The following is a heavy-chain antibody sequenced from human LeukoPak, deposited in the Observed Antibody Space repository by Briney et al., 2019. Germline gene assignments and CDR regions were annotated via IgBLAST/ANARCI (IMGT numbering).Heavy chain of an antibody. CDR2: ISDSGGST. V-gene: IGHV3-23*01. J-gene: IGHJ4*02. D-gene: IGHD6-13*01. CDR3: AKCRGSSWSDYFDY. Sequence: GGSLRLSCAASGFTFSSYSTNWVRQAPGKGLEWVSAISDSGGSTYYADSVKGRFTISRDNSRNTLYLQMNTLRAEDTAVYYCAKCRGSSWSDYFDYWGQGTLVTVSS. CDR1: GFTFSSYS.